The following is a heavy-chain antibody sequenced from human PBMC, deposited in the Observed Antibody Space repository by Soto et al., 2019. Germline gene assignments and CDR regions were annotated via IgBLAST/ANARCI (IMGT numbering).Heavy chain of an antibody. Sequence: EVQLLESGGGLVQPGGSLRLSCAASGFTFNSYAMSWVRQAPGKGREWVSAISSRGGRTHYADSVKGRFTISRDNSKNTLSLQVNSLRAEDTAVYYCARDHGPYGDGLDYWGQGTLVTVSS. CDR1: GFTFNSYA. CDR3: ARDHGPYGDGLDY. V-gene: IGHV3-23*01. D-gene: IGHD4-17*01. J-gene: IGHJ4*02. CDR2: ISSRGGRT.